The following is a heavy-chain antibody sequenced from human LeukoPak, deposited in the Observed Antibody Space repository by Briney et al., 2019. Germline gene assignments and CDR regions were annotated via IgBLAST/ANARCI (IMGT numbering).Heavy chain of an antibody. CDR1: GFTFSAYW. CDR2: ISWNSGSI. Sequence: PGGSLRLSCATSGFTFSAYWMTWVRQAPGKGLEWVSGISWNSGSIGYADSVKGRFTISRDNAKNSLYLQMNSLRAEDTALYYCAKAGAAGEPYYFDYWGQGTLVTVSS. J-gene: IGHJ4*02. CDR3: AKAGAAGEPYYFDY. D-gene: IGHD7-27*01. V-gene: IGHV3-9*01.